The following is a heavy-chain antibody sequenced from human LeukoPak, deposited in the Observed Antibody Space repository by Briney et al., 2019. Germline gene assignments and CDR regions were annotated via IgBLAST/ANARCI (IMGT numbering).Heavy chain of an antibody. CDR1: GFTFSSYE. J-gene: IGHJ4*02. Sequence: PGGFLRLSCAASGFTFSSYEMNWVRQAPGKGLEWVSYISSSGSTIYYADSVKGRFTISRDNAKNSLYLQMNSLRAEDTAVYYCASPLYSSSSSRGQGTLVTVSS. CDR2: ISSSGSTI. D-gene: IGHD6-6*01. V-gene: IGHV3-48*03. CDR3: ASPLYSSSSS.